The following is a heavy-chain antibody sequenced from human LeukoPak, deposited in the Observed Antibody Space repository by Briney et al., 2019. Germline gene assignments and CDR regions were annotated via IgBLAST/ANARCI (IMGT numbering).Heavy chain of an antibody. V-gene: IGHV3-23*01. CDR3: APDLRGSAWSLDD. CDR1: GFTFSAYA. D-gene: IGHD6-13*01. CDR2: ISANGGGT. J-gene: IGHJ4*02. Sequence: GGSLRLPCAASGFTFSAYAMSWVRQAPGKGLEWVSTISANGGGTYYADSVKGRFTISRDNSKNTLYLQMDGLRAEDTAMYYCAPDLRGSAWSLDDWGQGTLVTVSS.